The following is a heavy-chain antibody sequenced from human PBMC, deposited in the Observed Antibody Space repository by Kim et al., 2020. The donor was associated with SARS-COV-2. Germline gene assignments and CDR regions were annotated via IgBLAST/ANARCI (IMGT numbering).Heavy chain of an antibody. CDR2: INSDGSST. CDR3: ARVPPRFGVDWYFDL. J-gene: IGHJ2*01. CDR1: GFTFSSYW. V-gene: IGHV3-74*01. Sequence: GGSLRLSCAASGFTFSSYWMHWVRQAPGKGLVWVSRINSDGSSTSYADSVKGRFTISRDNAKNTLYLQMNSLRAEDTAVYYCARVPPRFGVDWYFDLWGRGTLVTVSS. D-gene: IGHD3-3*01.